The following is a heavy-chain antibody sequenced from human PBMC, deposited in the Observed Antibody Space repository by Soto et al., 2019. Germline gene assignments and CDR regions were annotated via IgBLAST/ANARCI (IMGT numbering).Heavy chain of an antibody. CDR3: ARDLLWSAQKPIDF. J-gene: IGHJ4*02. D-gene: IGHD2-21*01. V-gene: IGHV1-2*02. CDR2: INPNSGGT. CDR1: GYTFNGYN. Sequence: QVRLLQSGAEVKKPGASVKVSCKASGYTFNGYNMHWVRQAPGPGLEWMGWINPNSGGTNSARKFRGRVTMTRDTSIGTAYVELTNLTSDDTAVYFCARDLLWSAQKPIDFWGEGTVVTVSS.